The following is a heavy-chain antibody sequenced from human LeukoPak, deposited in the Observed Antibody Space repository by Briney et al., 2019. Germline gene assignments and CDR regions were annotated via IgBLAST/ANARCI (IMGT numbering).Heavy chain of an antibody. CDR1: GYMFTYYY. V-gene: IGHV1-2*02. CDR3: ARDLGEIAMAGMFSTQSHFDR. J-gene: IGHJ4*02. Sequence: ASVKVSCKASGYMFTYYYMHWVRQAPGQGREWMGWINPKSGGTNYAQKFQGRVIMTRDTSINTGYMDLSGLRSDDTAVYFCARDLGEIAMAGMFSTQSHFDRWGQGTLVTVSS. CDR2: INPKSGGT. D-gene: IGHD6-19*01.